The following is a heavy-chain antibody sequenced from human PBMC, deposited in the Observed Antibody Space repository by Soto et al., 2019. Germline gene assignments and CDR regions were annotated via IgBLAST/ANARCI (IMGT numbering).Heavy chain of an antibody. J-gene: IGHJ4*02. CDR2: ISGTGGST. CDR1: GFTFSTYA. CDR3: AKNWDTTSSSSSH. D-gene: IGHD6-6*01. Sequence: GGSLRLSCAASGFTFSTYAMSWVRQAPGKGLEWVSAISGTGGSTYYADSVKGRFTISRDNSKNTLYLQMNSLRAEDTAVYYCAKNWDTTSSSSSHWGQGTLVTVSS. V-gene: IGHV3-23*01.